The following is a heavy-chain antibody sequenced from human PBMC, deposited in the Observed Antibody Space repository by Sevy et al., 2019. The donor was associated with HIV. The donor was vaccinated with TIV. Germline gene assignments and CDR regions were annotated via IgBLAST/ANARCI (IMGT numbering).Heavy chain of an antibody. D-gene: IGHD6-13*01. CDR3: GRGDGTGRDFDY. CDR1: GYTFNNYY. J-gene: IGHJ4*02. Sequence: ASVKVSCKASGYTFNNYYLHWVRQAPGQGLEWMGVINPSSISTLYAQKFQGRVTMTRDTSTSKVYLELSRLRSEDTAVYYCGRGDGTGRDFDYWGQGTLVTVSS. V-gene: IGHV1-46*03. CDR2: INPSSIST.